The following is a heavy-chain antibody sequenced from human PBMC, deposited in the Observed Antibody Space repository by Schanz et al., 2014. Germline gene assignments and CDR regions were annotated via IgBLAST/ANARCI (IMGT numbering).Heavy chain of an antibody. V-gene: IGHV3-33*01. J-gene: IGHJ4*02. D-gene: IGHD1-1*01. CDR3: ARGTDWNLHY. CDR1: GFTFSSYG. CDR2: MSYDGSIK. Sequence: VQLLESGGGLVQPGGSLRLSCAASGFTFSSYGMHWVRQAPGKGLEWVAAMSYDGSIKYYGDSVKGRFTISRDNSKNTLYLHMNTLRAGDTAVYYCARGTDWNLHYWGQGALVTVSS.